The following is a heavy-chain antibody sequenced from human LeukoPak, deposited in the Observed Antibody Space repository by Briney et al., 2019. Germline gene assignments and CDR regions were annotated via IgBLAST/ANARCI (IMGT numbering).Heavy chain of an antibody. V-gene: IGHV1-18*01. CDR2: ISAYNGNT. CDR3: ARVVAAAANY. Sequence: ASVKVSCKASGYTFTSYGISWVRQAPGQGLEGMGWISAYNGNTNYAQKLQGRVTITTDTYTSTAYMELRSLRSDDTAVYYCARVVAAAANYWGQGTLVTVSS. J-gene: IGHJ4*02. CDR1: GYTFTSYG. D-gene: IGHD6-13*01.